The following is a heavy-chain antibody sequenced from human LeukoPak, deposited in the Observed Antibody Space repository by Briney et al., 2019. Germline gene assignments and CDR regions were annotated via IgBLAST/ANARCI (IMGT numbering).Heavy chain of an antibody. V-gene: IGHV3-48*01. CDR2: INIDSITV. CDR1: GFPLSSYS. J-gene: IGHJ4*02. CDR3: STAKFDN. Sequence: SGGSLRLSCAASGFPLSSYSINWVRHAPGKGLEWVSYINIDSITVNYAASVKGRFTISRDNAKTSLYLQMNSLRAEDTAVYYCSTAKFDNWGQGTLVTVSS.